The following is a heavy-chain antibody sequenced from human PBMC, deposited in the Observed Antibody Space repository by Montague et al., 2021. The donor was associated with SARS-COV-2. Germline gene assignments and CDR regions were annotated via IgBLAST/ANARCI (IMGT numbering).Heavy chain of an antibody. CDR3: ARLHAGGGLMDY. V-gene: IGHV4-59*12. Sequence: SETLSLTCTVSGGSISNYYWGWIRQPPGKALEYIAYIYYIGSTNFNPSLKSRVTISVDASRNQFSLKVNSVTAADTAVYYCARLHAGGGLMDYWGQGTLVTVPS. D-gene: IGHD5-12*01. CDR2: IYYIGST. CDR1: GGSISNYY. J-gene: IGHJ4*02.